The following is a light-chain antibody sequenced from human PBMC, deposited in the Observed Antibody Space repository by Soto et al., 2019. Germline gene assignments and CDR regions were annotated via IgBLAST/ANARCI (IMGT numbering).Light chain of an antibody. CDR3: QPVNNNPFT. Sequence: DIQLTQSPSFLSASAGDRVTITCRASQDISSSLAWYQQKPGKSPKLLIYAASTLQSGVPSRFSGSGSGTEFSLTISSLQPEDFATFFCQPVNNNPFTFGGGTKVEIK. V-gene: IGKV1-9*01. CDR2: AAS. CDR1: QDISSS. J-gene: IGKJ4*01.